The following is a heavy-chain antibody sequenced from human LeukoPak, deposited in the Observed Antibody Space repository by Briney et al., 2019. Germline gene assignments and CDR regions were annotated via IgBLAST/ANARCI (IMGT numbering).Heavy chain of an antibody. CDR2: INHSGST. CDR1: GGSFSGYY. Sequence: SETLSLTCAVYGGSFSGYYWGWIRQPPGKGLEWIGEINHSGSTNYNPSLKSRVTISVDTSKNQFSLKLSSVTAADTAVYYCARGQGSYDILTGYYAKIGIDYWGQGTLVTVSS. CDR3: ARGQGSYDILTGYYAKIGIDY. D-gene: IGHD3-9*01. V-gene: IGHV4-34*01. J-gene: IGHJ4*02.